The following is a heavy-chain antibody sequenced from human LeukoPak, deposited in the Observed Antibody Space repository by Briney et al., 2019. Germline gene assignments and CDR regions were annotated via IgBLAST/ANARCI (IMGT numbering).Heavy chain of an antibody. D-gene: IGHD1-26*01. CDR1: GGSISSGGYY. Sequence: PSQTLSLTCTVSGGSISSGGYYWSWIRQHPGKGLEWIGYIYYSGSTYYNPSLKSRVTISVDTSKNQFSLKLSSVTAADTAVYYCASAPRGGSYYRYYYYGMDVWGQGTTVTVSS. J-gene: IGHJ6*02. V-gene: IGHV4-31*03. CDR2: IYYSGST. CDR3: ASAPRGGSYYRYYYYGMDV.